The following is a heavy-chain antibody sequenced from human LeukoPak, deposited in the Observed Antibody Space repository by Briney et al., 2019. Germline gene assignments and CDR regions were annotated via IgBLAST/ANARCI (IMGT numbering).Heavy chain of an antibody. CDR1: GYTFTSYG. J-gene: IGHJ5*02. Sequence: ASVKVSCKASGYTFTSYGLHWVRQAPGQRLEWMGWINPDNGDTKYSEKLQGRVTITRDTSASTAHMELSSLRSADTAIYYCARVGGSGSLRWFDPWGQGTLVTVSS. CDR2: INPDNGDT. CDR3: ARVGGSGSLRWFDP. V-gene: IGHV1-3*01. D-gene: IGHD3-10*01.